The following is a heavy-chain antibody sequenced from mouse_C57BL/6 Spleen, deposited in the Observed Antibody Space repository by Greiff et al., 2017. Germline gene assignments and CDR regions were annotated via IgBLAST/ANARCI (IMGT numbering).Heavy chain of an antibody. Sequence: EVQVVESGGGLVKPGGSLKLSCAASGFTFSDYGMHWVRQAPEKGLEWVAYISSGSSTIYYADTVKGRFTISRDNAKNTLFLQMTSLRSEDTARYYCARNWGPYFDYWGQGTTLTVSS. D-gene: IGHD4-1*01. CDR2: ISSGSSTI. CDR1: GFTFSDYG. J-gene: IGHJ2*01. V-gene: IGHV5-17*01. CDR3: ARNWGPYFDY.